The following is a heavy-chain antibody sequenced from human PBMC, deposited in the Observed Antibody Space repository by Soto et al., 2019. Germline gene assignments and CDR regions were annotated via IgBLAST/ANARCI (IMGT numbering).Heavy chain of an antibody. D-gene: IGHD6-13*01. CDR3: AKDRSGYSSSWSPYDY. J-gene: IGHJ4*02. CDR1: GFTFSSYA. CDR2: ISGSGGST. Sequence: GGSLRLSCAASGFTFSSYAMSWVRQAPGKGLEWVSAISGSGGSTYYADSVKGRFTISRDNSKNTLYLQMNSLRAEDTAVYYCAKDRSGYSSSWSPYDYWGQGTLVTVSS. V-gene: IGHV3-23*01.